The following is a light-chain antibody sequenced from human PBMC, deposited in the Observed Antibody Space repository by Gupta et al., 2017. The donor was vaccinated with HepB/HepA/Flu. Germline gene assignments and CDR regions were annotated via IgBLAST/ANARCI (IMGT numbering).Light chain of an antibody. J-gene: IGLJ2*01. Sequence: SSELTHDPTVSVALGQTVRITGHGDRIRKYYASWYQQKPRPAPVLLIPGNNNRPSGIPDRFSGSSSGTTASLTITGAQAEDEADYYCNSRDSSSNLVVFGGGTKLTVL. CDR1: RIRKYY. CDR2: GNN. V-gene: IGLV3-19*01. CDR3: NSRDSSSNLVV.